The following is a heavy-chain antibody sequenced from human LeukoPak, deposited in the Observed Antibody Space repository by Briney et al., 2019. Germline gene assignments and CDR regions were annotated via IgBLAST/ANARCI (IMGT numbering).Heavy chain of an antibody. V-gene: IGHV4-31*03. Sequence: PSGTLSLTCTVSGGSISSGGYYWSWIRQHPGKGLEWIGYIYYSGSTYYNPSLKSRVTISVDTSKNQFSLKLNSVTAADTAVYYCARGVNQLLWFGELFPHYFDSWGQGTLVTVSS. D-gene: IGHD3-10*01. J-gene: IGHJ4*02. CDR3: ARGVNQLLWFGELFPHYFDS. CDR2: IYYSGST. CDR1: GGSISSGGYY.